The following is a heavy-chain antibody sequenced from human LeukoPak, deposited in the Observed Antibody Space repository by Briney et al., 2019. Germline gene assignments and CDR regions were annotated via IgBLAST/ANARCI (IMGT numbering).Heavy chain of an antibody. V-gene: IGHV3-43*01. J-gene: IGHJ4*02. Sequence: GGSLRLSCAASGFNFEDYTMHWVRQTPGKGLEWVSLINWDGGSTYYADSVKGRFTISRDNAKNSLYLQMNSLRADDTAVYYCARDHLYYEISGPRFDNWGQGTRVTVSP. D-gene: IGHD3-16*01. CDR3: ARDHLYYEISGPRFDN. CDR1: GFNFEDYT. CDR2: INWDGGST.